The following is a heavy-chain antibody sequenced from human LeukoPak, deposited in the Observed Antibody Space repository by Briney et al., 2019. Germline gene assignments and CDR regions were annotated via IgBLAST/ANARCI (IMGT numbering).Heavy chain of an antibody. CDR2: INRGQGRT. D-gene: IGHD3-10*01. J-gene: IGHJ6*02. Sequence: AAVPESRRSPRYTPHQYCIHWVRPVPGEGFEWMGWINRGQGRTNYAQEFQGKVAMTGDTSISTACMELTMLRSDDTAVCYCARYMVGMDVWGQGTTVTVSS. CDR3: ARYMVGMDV. CDR1: RYTPHQYC. V-gene: IGHV1-2*02.